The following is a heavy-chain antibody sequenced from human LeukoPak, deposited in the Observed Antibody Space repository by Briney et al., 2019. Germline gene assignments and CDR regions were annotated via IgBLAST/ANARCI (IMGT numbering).Heavy chain of an antibody. V-gene: IGHV1-8*01. J-gene: IGHJ4*02. CDR2: MNPNSGNT. Sequence: ASVKVSCKASGYTFTSYDINWVRQATGQGLEWMGWMNPNSGNTGYAQKFQGRVTMTRDTSISTAYMELSRLRSDDTAVYYCARDSGYGDYYFDYWGQGTLVTVSS. D-gene: IGHD5-12*01. CDR1: GYTFTSYD. CDR3: ARDSGYGDYYFDY.